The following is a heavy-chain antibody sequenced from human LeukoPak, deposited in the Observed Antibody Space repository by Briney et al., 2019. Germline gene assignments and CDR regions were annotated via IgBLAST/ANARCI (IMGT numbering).Heavy chain of an antibody. D-gene: IGHD1-14*01. CDR1: GFTFSSYA. V-gene: IGHV3-30*04. J-gene: IGHJ4*02. CDR2: ISYDGSNK. CDR3: ARDRGTDY. Sequence: GGSLRLSCAASGFTFSSYAMHWVRQAPGKGLEWVAVISYDGSNKYYADSVKGRFTISRDNSKNTLYLQTNSLRAEDTAVYYCARDRGTDYWGQGTLVTVSS.